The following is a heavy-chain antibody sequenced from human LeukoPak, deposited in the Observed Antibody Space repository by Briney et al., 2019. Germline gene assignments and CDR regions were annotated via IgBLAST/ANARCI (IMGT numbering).Heavy chain of an antibody. CDR1: GYTFTDYY. Sequence: ASVKVSCKVSGYTFTDYYMHWVQQAPGKGLEWMGLVDPEDGETIYAEKFQGRVTITADTSTDTAYMELSSLRPEDTAVYYCATWDHTAMVSPSEVSSSWYYFDYWGQGTLVTVSS. CDR3: ATWDHTAMVSPSEVSSSWYYFDY. J-gene: IGHJ4*02. V-gene: IGHV1-69-2*01. D-gene: IGHD5-18*01. CDR2: VDPEDGET.